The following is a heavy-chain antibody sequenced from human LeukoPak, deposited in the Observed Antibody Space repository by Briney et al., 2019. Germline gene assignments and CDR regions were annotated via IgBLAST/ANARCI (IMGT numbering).Heavy chain of an antibody. CDR1: GFAFNTYS. Sequence: SGGSLRLSCAASGFAFNTYSMNWVRQAPGKGLEWVSGINWNGGSTAYAVSVKGRFTISRDNAKNSLYLQMNSLRAEDTAVYYCAREGGYSSAFDIWGQGTMVTVSS. CDR3: AREGGYSSAFDI. J-gene: IGHJ3*02. V-gene: IGHV3-20*04. D-gene: IGHD3-10*01. CDR2: INWNGGST.